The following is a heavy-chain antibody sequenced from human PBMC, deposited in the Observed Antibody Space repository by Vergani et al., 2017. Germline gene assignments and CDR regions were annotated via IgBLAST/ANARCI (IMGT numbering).Heavy chain of an antibody. V-gene: IGHV3-23*01. CDR2: ISGTGGFT. CDR3: AKSASVSMSLPNWFES. Sequence: EVRLLESGGDLLQSGESLKISCEASGFSFKDYAMSWVRQAPGKGLEWVSGISGTGGFTFSADSVKGRFTISRDNYKNTLYLQMSSLRADDTAVYYCAKSASVSMSLPNWFESWGQGTHVTVS. CDR1: GFSFKDYA. J-gene: IGHJ5*01.